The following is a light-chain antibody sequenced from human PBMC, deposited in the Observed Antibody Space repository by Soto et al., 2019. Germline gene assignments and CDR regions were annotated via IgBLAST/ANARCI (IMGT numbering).Light chain of an antibody. CDR2: GAS. V-gene: IGKV3-20*01. CDR1: RSVSSSY. J-gene: IGKJ3*01. CDR3: QQYGSSPFT. Sequence: EIVLTQSPGTLSLSPGERATLSCRASRSVSSSYLAWYQQKPGQAPRLLIYGASSRATGIPARFSGSGSGTDFTLTISRLEPEDFAVYYCQQYGSSPFTFGPGTKVDIK.